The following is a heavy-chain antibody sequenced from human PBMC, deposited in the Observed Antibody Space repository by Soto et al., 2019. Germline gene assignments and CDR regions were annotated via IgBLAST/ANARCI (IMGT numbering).Heavy chain of an antibody. CDR3: AREEEDPVAGTCGMDV. V-gene: IGHV1-46*01. Sequence: SGGSTSYAQKFQGRVTMTRDTSTSTVYMELSSLRSEDTAVYYCAREEEDPVAGTCGMDVWGQGTTVTVSS. D-gene: IGHD6-19*01. CDR2: SGGST. J-gene: IGHJ6*02.